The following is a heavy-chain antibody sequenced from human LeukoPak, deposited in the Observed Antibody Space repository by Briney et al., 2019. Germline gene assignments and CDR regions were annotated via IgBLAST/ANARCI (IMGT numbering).Heavy chain of an antibody. Sequence: SETLSLTCTVSGGSISSYYWSWIRQPPGKGLEWIGYIYYSGSTNYNPSLKSRVTISVDTSKNQFSLKLSSVTAADTAVYYCASEYYYDSSGYLVSYWGQGTLVTVSS. CDR1: GGSISSYY. CDR2: IYYSGST. J-gene: IGHJ4*02. V-gene: IGHV4-59*08. D-gene: IGHD3-22*01. CDR3: ASEYYYDSSGYLVSY.